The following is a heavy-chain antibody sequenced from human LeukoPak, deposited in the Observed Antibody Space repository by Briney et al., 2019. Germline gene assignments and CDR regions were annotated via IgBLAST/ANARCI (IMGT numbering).Heavy chain of an antibody. J-gene: IGHJ4*02. CDR3: ARDKRRAVAGILNY. D-gene: IGHD6-19*01. V-gene: IGHV1-18*01. Sequence: ASVKVPCKASGYTFTSYGISWVRQAPGQGLEWMGWISAYNGNTNYAQKLQGRVTMTTDTSTSTAYMELRSLRSDDTAVYYCARDKRRAVAGILNYWGQGTLVTVSS. CDR1: GYTFTSYG. CDR2: ISAYNGNT.